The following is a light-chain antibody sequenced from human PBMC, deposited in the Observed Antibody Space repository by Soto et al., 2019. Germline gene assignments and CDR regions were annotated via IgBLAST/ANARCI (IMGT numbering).Light chain of an antibody. Sequence: EIVFTQSPGTLSLSPGERATLSCRASQSVSSSYLAWYQQKPGQAPRLLIYGASSRATGIPDRFSGSGSGTDFTLTISILEPEDFAVYYCHQYGSSPYTFGQGTKLEIK. CDR3: HQYGSSPYT. J-gene: IGKJ2*01. CDR1: QSVSSSY. CDR2: GAS. V-gene: IGKV3-20*01.